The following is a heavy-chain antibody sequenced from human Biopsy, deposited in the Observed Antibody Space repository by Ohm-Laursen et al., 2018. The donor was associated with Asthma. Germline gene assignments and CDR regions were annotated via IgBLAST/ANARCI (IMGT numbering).Heavy chain of an antibody. Sequence: ASVKVSCKSLGGTFNTYVIGRVRQAPGQGLEWMGGINSVFGTTTYPQKFQDRVTITADDSTSTVYMELSSLRSEDPAVYYCARKAGSCISRTCYSLDFWGQGTLVTVSS. D-gene: IGHD2-2*01. CDR3: ARKAGSCISRTCYSLDF. CDR1: GGTFNTYV. J-gene: IGHJ4*02. V-gene: IGHV1-69*13. CDR2: INSVFGTT.